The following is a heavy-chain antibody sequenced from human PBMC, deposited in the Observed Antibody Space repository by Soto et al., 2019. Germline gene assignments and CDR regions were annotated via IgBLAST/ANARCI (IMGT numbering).Heavy chain of an antibody. CDR2: IYYSGST. J-gene: IGHJ4*02. D-gene: IGHD2-15*01. CDR1: GGSISSGNYY. CDR3: ARGVVAATVPIDY. Sequence: QVQLQESGPGLVKPSQTLSLTCTVSGGSISSGNYYWSWIRQPPGKGLEWIGYIYYSGSTYYKPSLKSRVTISVDTSKNQFSLKLSSVPAADTAVYYCARGVVAATVPIDYSGQGTLVTVSS. V-gene: IGHV4-30-4*01.